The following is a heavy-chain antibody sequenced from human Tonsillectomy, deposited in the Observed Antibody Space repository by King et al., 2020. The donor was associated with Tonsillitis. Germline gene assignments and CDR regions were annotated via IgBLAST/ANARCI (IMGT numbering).Heavy chain of an antibody. CDR3: AREGDFWSGLPTRLGNGGYFDY. CDR1: GYSISSGYY. J-gene: IGHJ4*02. D-gene: IGHD3-3*01. CDR2: IYHSGST. Sequence: VQLQESGPGLVKPSETLSLTCTVSGYSISSGYYWGWIRQPPGKGLEWIGSIYHSGSTYYNPSLKSRVTITVDTSKNQFSLKLSSVTAADTAVYYGAREGDFWSGLPTRLGNGGYFDYWGQGTLVTVSS. V-gene: IGHV4-38-2*02.